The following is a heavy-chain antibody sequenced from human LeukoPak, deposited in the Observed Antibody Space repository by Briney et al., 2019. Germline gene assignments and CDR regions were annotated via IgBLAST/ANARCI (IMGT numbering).Heavy chain of an antibody. Sequence: SETLSLTCAVSGYSISSDSYWGWIRQPPGKGLEWIGSIYHSGSTYYNPSLKSRVTISVDTSKNQFSLKLSSVTAADTAVYYCARVSSGWYYFDYWGQGTLVTVSS. CDR3: ARVSSGWYYFDY. CDR2: IYHSGST. V-gene: IGHV4-38-2*01. D-gene: IGHD6-19*01. CDR1: GYSISSDSY. J-gene: IGHJ4*02.